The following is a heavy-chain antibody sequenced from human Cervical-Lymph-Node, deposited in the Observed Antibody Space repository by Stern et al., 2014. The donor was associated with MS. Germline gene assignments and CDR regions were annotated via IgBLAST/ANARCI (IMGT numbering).Heavy chain of an antibody. CDR3: TRFLQSGWSDLFDS. V-gene: IGHV3-7*01. J-gene: IGHJ5*01. D-gene: IGHD6-19*01. CDR2: IKRDGSET. CDR1: GSTFSTSW. Sequence: EDQLVESGGGLVQPGGSQRLSCVASGSTFSTSWMSWVRQAPGKGLAWVANIKRDGSETYYLDSVKGRFTISRDNAKSSLYLEMNSLRAEDTAVYYCTRFLQSGWSDLFDSRGRGTLVTVSS.